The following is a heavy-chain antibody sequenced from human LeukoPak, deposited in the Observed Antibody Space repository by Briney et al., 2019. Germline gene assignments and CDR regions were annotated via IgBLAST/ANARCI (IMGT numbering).Heavy chain of an antibody. CDR2: IYYSGST. J-gene: IGHJ3*02. V-gene: IGHV4-59*01. CDR3: AGAGSYSDAFDI. D-gene: IGHD1-26*01. Sequence: PSETLCLTCTVSGGSISGYYWSWIRQPPGKGLEWIGYIYYSGSTNYNASLKSRVTISVDTSKNQFSLKLSSVTAADTAVYYCAGAGSYSDAFDIWGQGTMVTVSS. CDR1: GGSISGYY.